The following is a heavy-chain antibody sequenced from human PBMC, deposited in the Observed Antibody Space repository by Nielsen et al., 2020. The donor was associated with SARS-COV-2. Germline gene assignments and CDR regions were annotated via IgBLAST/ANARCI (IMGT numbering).Heavy chain of an antibody. CDR3: AREGDDWALDV. V-gene: IGHV4-4*02. CDR1: GGSIRSNYW. Sequence: SETLSLTCAVSGGSIRSNYWWSWVRQSLGKGLDWLGEVYHSGSTIYNPSLKSRVTISQDKSKNQFSLKLSSVTAADTAVYYCAREGDDWALDVWGQGTTVTVSS. CDR2: VYHSGST. J-gene: IGHJ6*02. D-gene: IGHD3-9*01.